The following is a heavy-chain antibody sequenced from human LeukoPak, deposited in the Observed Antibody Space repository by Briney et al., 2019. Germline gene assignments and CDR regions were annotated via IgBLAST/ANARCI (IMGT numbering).Heavy chain of an antibody. J-gene: IGHJ4*02. CDR3: ARGGYYDSSGYYFPNPFDY. CDR2: IYSSGST. V-gene: IGHV4-4*07. CDR1: GGSFSSYY. Sequence: ETLSLTCTVSGGSFSSYYWSWIRQPAGKGLEWIGRIYSSGSTNYNPSLKSGGTISVDKSKKKFSLKLSSVTAADTAVYYCARGGYYDSSGYYFPNPFDYWGQGTLVTVSS. D-gene: IGHD3-22*01.